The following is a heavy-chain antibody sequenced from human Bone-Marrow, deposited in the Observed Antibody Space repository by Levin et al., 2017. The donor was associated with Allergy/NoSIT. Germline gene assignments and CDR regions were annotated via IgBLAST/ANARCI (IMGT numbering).Heavy chain of an antibody. CDR2: ISYDGSNK. CDR3: ARVGTNARALDNWFDP. D-gene: IGHD7-27*01. V-gene: IGHV3-30*04. CDR1: GFTFSSYA. Sequence: GGSLRLSCAASGFTFSSYAMHWVRQAPGKGLEWVAVISYDGSNKYYADSVKGRFTISRDNSKNTLYLQMNSLRAEDTAVYYCARVGTNARALDNWFDPWGQGTLVTVSS. J-gene: IGHJ5*02.